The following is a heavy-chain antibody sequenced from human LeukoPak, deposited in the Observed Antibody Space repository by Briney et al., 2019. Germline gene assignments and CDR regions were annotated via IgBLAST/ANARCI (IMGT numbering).Heavy chain of an antibody. CDR1: GGSISSYY. CDR3: ARLRDGYNVDH. Sequence: SETLSLTCTVSGGSISSYYWSWIRQPPGKGLEWIGYIYYSGSTNYNPSLKSRVTISEDTSKNQFSLKLSSVTAADMAVYYCARLRDGYNVDHWGQGTLVTVSS. V-gene: IGHV4-59*08. CDR2: IYYSGST. D-gene: IGHD5-24*01. J-gene: IGHJ4*02.